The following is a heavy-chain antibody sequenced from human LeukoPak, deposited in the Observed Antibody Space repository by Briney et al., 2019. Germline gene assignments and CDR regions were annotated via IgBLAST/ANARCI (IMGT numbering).Heavy chain of an antibody. CDR3: AKVYVWNEYYFDY. CDR2: ISSSSSYI. D-gene: IGHD1-1*01. V-gene: IGHV3-21*04. Sequence: PAGSLRLSCAASGFTFSSYSMNWVRLAPGKGLEWVSSISSSSSYIYYADSVKGRFTISRDNSKNTLYLQMNSLRAEDTAVYYCAKVYVWNEYYFDYWGQGTLVTVSS. CDR1: GFTFSSYS. J-gene: IGHJ4*02.